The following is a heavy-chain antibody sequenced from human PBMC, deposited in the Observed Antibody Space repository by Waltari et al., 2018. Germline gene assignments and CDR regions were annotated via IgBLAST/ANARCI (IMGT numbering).Heavy chain of an antibody. V-gene: IGHV4-34*01. J-gene: IGHJ5*02. CDR2: INHSGST. D-gene: IGHD3-9*01. CDR1: GGSFSGYY. CDR3: ARGVVRYFDWLLYRWFDP. Sequence: QVQLQQWGAGLLKPSETLSLTCAVYGGSFSGYYWSWIRQPPGKGLEWIGEINHSGSTNYNPSLKSRVTISVDTSKNQFSLKLSSVTAADTAVYYCARGVVRYFDWLLYRWFDPWGQGTLVTVSS.